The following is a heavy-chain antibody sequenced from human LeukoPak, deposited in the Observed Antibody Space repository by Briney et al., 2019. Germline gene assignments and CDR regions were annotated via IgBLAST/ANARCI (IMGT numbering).Heavy chain of an antibody. CDR2: INRSGST. V-gene: IGHV4-34*01. CDR3: ARRLLVVPAAIRAFDI. CDR1: GFTFSSYA. J-gene: IGHJ3*02. D-gene: IGHD2-2*02. Sequence: KPGRSLRLSCAASGFTFSSYAMHWIRQPPGKGLEWIGEINRSGSTNYNPSLKSRVTISVDTSKNQFSLKLSSVTAADTAVYYCARRLLVVPAAIRAFDIWGQGTMVTVSS.